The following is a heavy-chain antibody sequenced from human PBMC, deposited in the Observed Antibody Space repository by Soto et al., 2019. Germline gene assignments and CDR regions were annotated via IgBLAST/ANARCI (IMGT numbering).Heavy chain of an antibody. D-gene: IGHD2-15*01. CDR1: GYTFTSYA. Sequence: ASVKVSCKASGYTFTSYAMHWVRQAPGQRLEWMGWINAGNGNTKYSQKFQGRVTITRDTSASTAYMELSSLRSEDTAVYYCARARAPNRYCSGGRCYSAFDDWGQGTLVPVAS. V-gene: IGHV1-3*01. J-gene: IGHJ4*02. CDR2: INAGNGNT. CDR3: ARARAPNRYCSGGRCYSAFDD.